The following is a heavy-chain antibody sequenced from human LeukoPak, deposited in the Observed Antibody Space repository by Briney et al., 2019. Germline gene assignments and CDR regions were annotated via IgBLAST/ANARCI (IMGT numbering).Heavy chain of an antibody. J-gene: IGHJ3*02. CDR3: ASRYTGALRGAYDM. CDR1: GYTSYTYW. D-gene: IGHD7-27*01. V-gene: IGHV5-51*01. Sequence: GESLKISCQISGYTSYTYWIAWVRHRPGKGLEWMGVIYPGDSDVKYSPSYGDLVTISADKFTDTAYLQWRSLRASDTAIYYCASRYTGALRGAYDMWGLGTTVTVSS. CDR2: IYPGDSDV.